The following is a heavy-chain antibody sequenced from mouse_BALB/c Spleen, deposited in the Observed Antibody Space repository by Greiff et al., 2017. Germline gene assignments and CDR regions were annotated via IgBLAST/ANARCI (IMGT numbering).Heavy chain of an antibody. J-gene: IGHJ2*01. V-gene: IGHV5-12-1*01. Sequence: EVQVVESGGGLVKPGGSLKLSCAASGFAFSSYDMSWVRQTPEKRLEWVAYISSGGGSTYYPDTVKGRFTISRDNAKNTLYLQMSSLKSEDTAMYYCARQDSDYFDYWGQGTTLTVSS. D-gene: IGHD3-1*01. CDR3: ARQDSDYFDY. CDR2: ISSGGGST. CDR1: GFAFSSYD.